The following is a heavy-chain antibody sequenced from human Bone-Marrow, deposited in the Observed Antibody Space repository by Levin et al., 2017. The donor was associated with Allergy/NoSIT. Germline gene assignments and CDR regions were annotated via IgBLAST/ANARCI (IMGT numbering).Heavy chain of an antibody. Sequence: LSLTCAASGLPFNTHWMHWVRQAPGKGLVRVSRINSDGCGTEYAYSVQGRFTISRDNAKNTLYLKMNGLRTEDTAVYYCGRGWYYFDYWGQGTLVTVSS. CDR3: GRGWYYFDY. CDR2: INSDGCGT. J-gene: IGHJ4*02. CDR1: GLPFNTHW. V-gene: IGHV3-74*01.